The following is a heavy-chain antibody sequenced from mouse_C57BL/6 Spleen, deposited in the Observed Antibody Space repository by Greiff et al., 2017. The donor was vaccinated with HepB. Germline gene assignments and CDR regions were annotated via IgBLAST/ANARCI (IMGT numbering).Heavy chain of an antibody. CDR3: TGGGYYWYFDG. CDR2: IRLKSDNYAT. V-gene: IGHV6-3*01. J-gene: IGHJ1*03. CDR1: GFTFSNYW. D-gene: IGHD1-1*02. Sequence: DVKLVESGGGLVQPGGSMKLSCVASGFTFSNYWMNWVRQSPEKGLEWVAQIRLKSDNYATHYAESVKGRFTISRDDSKSSVYLQMNNLRAEDTGSYYCTGGGYYWYFDGWGTGTTVTVSS.